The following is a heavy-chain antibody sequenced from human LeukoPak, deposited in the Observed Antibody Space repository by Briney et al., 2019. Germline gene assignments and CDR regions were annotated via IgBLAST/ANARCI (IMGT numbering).Heavy chain of an antibody. D-gene: IGHD6-19*01. CDR3: ARGRWKYNSGWHSPFSAFDY. Sequence: RPGGSLRLSCAASGFTFSDYAIHWVRQGPGKGLEWVAGLNWNGGALGYAASVKGRFTISRDNDRNSLHLQMKSLRAEDTALYFCARGRWKYNSGWHSPFSAFDYWGQGTLGIVSS. CDR2: LNWNGGAL. J-gene: IGHJ4*02. CDR1: GFTFSDYA. V-gene: IGHV3-20*04.